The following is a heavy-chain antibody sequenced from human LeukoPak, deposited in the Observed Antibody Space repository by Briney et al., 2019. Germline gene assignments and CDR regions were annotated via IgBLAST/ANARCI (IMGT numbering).Heavy chain of an antibody. D-gene: IGHD5-18*01. CDR2: INHSGST. CDR3: ARRRIGGYSYGPKSPTSDY. CDR1: GGSFSGYY. Sequence: PSEALSHTCAVYGGSFSGYYWSWIRQPPGKGLEWIGEINHSGSTNYNPSLKSRVTISVDTSKNQFSLKLSSVTAADTAVYYCARRRIGGYSYGPKSPTSDYWGQGTLVTVSS. J-gene: IGHJ4*02. V-gene: IGHV4-34*01.